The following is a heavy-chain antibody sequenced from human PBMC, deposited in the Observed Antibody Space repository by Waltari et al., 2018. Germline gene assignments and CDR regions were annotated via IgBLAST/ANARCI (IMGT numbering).Heavy chain of an antibody. CDR2: ISGSGGNT. Sequence: EVQLLESGGGLVQPGGFLRLSCSASRFTLSRPAMSWVRQASGKGLDWVSLISGSGGNTYYADSVKGRFTISRDNSKNTLYLQMNSLRVDDTAVYYCVIRSRAADGKGYFDYWGQGTQVTVSS. V-gene: IGHV3-23*01. J-gene: IGHJ4*02. D-gene: IGHD6-13*01. CDR3: VIRSRAADGKGYFDY. CDR1: RFTLSRPA.